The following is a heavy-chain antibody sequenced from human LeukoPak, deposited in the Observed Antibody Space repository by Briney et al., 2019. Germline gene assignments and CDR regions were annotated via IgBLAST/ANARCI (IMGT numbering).Heavy chain of an antibody. Sequence: GGSLRLSCAASGFTFSNYAMHWVRQAPGKGLEWVAIISYDATNENYADSVKGRFTISRDIPKNTLYLQMNSLRAEDTALYYCARGYYYGSRSYAYFDYWGQGTLVTVSS. J-gene: IGHJ4*02. CDR3: ARGYYYGSRSYAYFDY. CDR1: GFTFSNYA. D-gene: IGHD3-10*01. V-gene: IGHV3-30-3*01. CDR2: ISYDATNE.